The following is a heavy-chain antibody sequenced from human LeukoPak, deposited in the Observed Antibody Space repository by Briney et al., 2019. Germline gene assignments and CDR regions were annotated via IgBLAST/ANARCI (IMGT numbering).Heavy chain of an antibody. V-gene: IGHV4-59*08. CDR2: VYYSGST. CDR1: GGSISSYY. Sequence: SETLSLTCTVSGGSISSYYWSWIRQPPGKGLGWIGYVYYSGSTNYNPSLKSRVTISVDTSKNQFSLKLSSVTAADTAVYYCARQGGGFGYFDLWGRGTLVTVSS. CDR3: ARQGGGFGYFDL. D-gene: IGHD6-25*01. J-gene: IGHJ2*01.